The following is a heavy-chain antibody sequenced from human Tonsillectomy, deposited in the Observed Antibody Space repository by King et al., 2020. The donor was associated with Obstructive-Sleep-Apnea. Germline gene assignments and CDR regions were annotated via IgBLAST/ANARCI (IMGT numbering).Heavy chain of an antibody. CDR1: GFIFSDYY. D-gene: IGHD3-10*01. V-gene: IGHV3-11*01. J-gene: IGHJ4*02. Sequence: EQLVQSGGGLVKPGGSLRLSCAASGFIFSDYYMSWIRQAPGKGLEWVSYISTSGSAIYYTDSVKGRFTISRDNAKDSLYLQMNSLRVEDPAVYYCAREPHYYGSGSLDYWGQGTLVTVSS. CDR3: AREPHYYGSGSLDY. CDR2: ISTSGSAI.